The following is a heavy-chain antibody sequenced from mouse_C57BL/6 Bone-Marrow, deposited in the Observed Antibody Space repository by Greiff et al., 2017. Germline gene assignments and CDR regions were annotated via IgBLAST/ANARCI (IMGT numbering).Heavy chain of an antibody. J-gene: IGHJ3*01. V-gene: IGHV5-4*01. CDR2: ISDGGSYT. Sequence: EVQLVESGGGLVKPGGSLKLSCAASGFTFSSYAMSWVRQTPGKRLEWVATISDGGSYTYYPDNVKGRFTISRDNANNNLYLQMRHLKSEDTAMYYCAEGEDGYRPFAYWGQGTLVTVSA. CDR1: GFTFSSYA. CDR3: AEGEDGYRPFAY. D-gene: IGHD2-3*01.